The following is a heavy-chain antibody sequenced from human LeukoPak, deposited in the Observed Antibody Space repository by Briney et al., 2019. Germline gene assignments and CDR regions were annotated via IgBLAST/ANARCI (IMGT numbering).Heavy chain of an antibody. Sequence: GGSLRLSCEVSGFTFSSYWMNWVRQAPGKGLEWVANIKQDGSDKYYVDSVKGRFTISRDNAKNSLYLQMNSLRAEDTAVYYCATDRGWRTSGYYLYYFEYWGQGTLVTFSS. CDR2: IKQDGSDK. J-gene: IGHJ4*02. D-gene: IGHD3-3*01. CDR3: ATDRGWRTSGYYLYYFEY. CDR1: GFTFSSYW. V-gene: IGHV3-7*01.